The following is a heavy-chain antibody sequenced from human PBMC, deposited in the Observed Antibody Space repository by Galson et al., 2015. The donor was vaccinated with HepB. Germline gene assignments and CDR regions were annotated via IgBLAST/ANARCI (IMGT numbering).Heavy chain of an antibody. CDR3: ARDGYYDILTGQFYAGNWFDP. V-gene: IGHV3-21*06. J-gene: IGHJ5*02. CDR1: GFTFSSYS. D-gene: IGHD3-9*01. CDR2: ISSSSSYI. Sequence: SLRLSCAASGFTFSSYSMNRVRQAPGKGLEWVSSISSSSSYIYYADSVKGRFTISRDNAKNSLYLQMNSLRAEDTAVYYCARDGYYDILTGQFYAGNWFDPWGQGTLVTVSS.